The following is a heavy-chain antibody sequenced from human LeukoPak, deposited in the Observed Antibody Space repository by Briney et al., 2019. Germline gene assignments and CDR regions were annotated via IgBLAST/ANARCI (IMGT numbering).Heavy chain of an antibody. Sequence: PGGSLRLSCAASGFTFSSYAMSWVRQAPGKGLEWVSAISGSGGSTYYADSVKGRFTISRDNSKNTLYLQMNSLRAEDTAVYYCAKLKKDNVVVPAAPAEYFQHWGQGTLVTVSS. J-gene: IGHJ1*01. V-gene: IGHV3-23*01. CDR1: GFTFSSYA. CDR2: ISGSGGST. D-gene: IGHD2-2*01. CDR3: AKLKKDNVVVPAAPAEYFQH.